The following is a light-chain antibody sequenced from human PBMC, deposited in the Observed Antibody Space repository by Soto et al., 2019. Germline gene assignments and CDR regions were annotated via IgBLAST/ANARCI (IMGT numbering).Light chain of an antibody. V-gene: IGKV3-20*01. J-gene: IGKJ1*01. CDR2: GAS. Sequence: EIGLPQSPGSLSLCPWAQHDLSCRASESVRSSSLAWYQHKPGQAPRLVISGASRRATGIPDRFSGSGSGTGFTLTINRLEPEDFAMYYCQQYGSMWTFGQGTKVDIK. CDR3: QQYGSMWT. CDR1: ESVRSSS.